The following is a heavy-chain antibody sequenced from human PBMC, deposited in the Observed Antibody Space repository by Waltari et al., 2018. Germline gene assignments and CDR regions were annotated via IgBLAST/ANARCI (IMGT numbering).Heavy chain of an antibody. CDR1: GFTFTGFTFSSYA. CDR2: ISANGDST. D-gene: IGHD2-21*02. J-gene: IGHJ4*02. CDR3: AKAMAVTPYYFDY. Sequence: EVQLVESGGGLVQPGGSLRLSCAGSGFTFTGFTFSSYAMSWVRQVPGKGLEWVSGISANGDSTYYADSVKGRFTISRDNSKNTLYLQVNSLRAEDTAVYYCAKAMAVTPYYFDYWGQGTLVTVSS. V-gene: IGHV3-23*04.